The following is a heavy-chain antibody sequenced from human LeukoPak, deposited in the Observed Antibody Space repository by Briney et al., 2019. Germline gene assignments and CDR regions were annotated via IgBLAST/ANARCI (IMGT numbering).Heavy chain of an antibody. CDR3: ARARKTRRYCSGGSCDTPISYYFDY. CDR2: ISAYNGNT. Sequence: AASVKVSCKASGYTFTSYGISWVRQAPGQGLEWMGWISAYNGNTNYAQKLQGRVTMTRDTSTSTVYMELSSLRSEDTAVYYCARARKTRRYCSGGSCDTPISYYFDYWGQGTLVTVSS. D-gene: IGHD2-15*01. V-gene: IGHV1-18*01. CDR1: GYTFTSYG. J-gene: IGHJ4*02.